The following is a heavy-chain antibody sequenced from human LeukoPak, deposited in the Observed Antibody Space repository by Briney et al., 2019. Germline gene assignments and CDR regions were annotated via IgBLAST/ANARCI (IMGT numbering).Heavy chain of an antibody. D-gene: IGHD5-12*01. V-gene: IGHV1-69*05. Sequence: ASVKVSCKASGGTFSSYAISLVRQARGRGLEWMGRINPIFGTANYAQKFQGRVTITTDESTSTAYMELSSLRSEDTAVYYCARDTHDGLVATIEGDGVVDYYMDVWGKGTTVTVSS. CDR2: INPIFGTA. CDR1: GGTFSSYA. J-gene: IGHJ6*03. CDR3: ARDTHDGLVATIEGDGVVDYYMDV.